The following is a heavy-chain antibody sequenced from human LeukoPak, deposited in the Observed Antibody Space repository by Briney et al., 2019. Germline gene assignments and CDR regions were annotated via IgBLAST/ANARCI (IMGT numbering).Heavy chain of an antibody. CDR3: TKEFCGSRAACAGGSYYDF. CDR2: ISGSGGGTGGST. V-gene: IGHV3-23*01. D-gene: IGHD2-15*01. Sequence: GGSLRLSCAASGFTFSSYAMSWVRQAPGKGLEWVSSISGSGGGTGGSTYYADSVKGRFTISREDAANSLYLQMRSLGAGDTALYYCTKEFCGSRAACAGGSYYDFWGRGALVTVSS. J-gene: IGHJ2*01. CDR1: GFTFSSYA.